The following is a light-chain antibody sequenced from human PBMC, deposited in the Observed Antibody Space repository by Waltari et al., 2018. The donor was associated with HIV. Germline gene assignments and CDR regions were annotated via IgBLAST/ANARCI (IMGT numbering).Light chain of an antibody. CDR1: TGAVTSGHY. CDR3: LLSYSGTRV. CDR2: DTN. J-gene: IGLJ3*02. Sequence: QAVVTQEHSLTVSPGGTVTLTCGSSTGAVTSGHYPHWFQQKPGQAPRTLIYDTNTTHSWTPARFSGSLLGGKAALTLSGAQPEDEAEYYCLLSYSGTRVFGGGTKLTVL. V-gene: IGLV7-46*01.